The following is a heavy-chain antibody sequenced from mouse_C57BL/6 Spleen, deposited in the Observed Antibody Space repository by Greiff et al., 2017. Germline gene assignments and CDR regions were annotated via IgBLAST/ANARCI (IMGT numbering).Heavy chain of an antibody. CDR2: IYPGDGDT. Sequence: QVQLQQSGAELVKPGASVKISCKASGYAFSSYWMNWVKQRPGKGLGWIGQIYPGDGDTNYNGKFKGKATLTADKSSSTAYMQLSSLTSEDSAVYFCARGITTVVADYAMDYWGQGTSVTVSS. J-gene: IGHJ4*01. CDR1: GYAFSSYW. CDR3: ARGITTVVADYAMDY. D-gene: IGHD1-1*01. V-gene: IGHV1-80*01.